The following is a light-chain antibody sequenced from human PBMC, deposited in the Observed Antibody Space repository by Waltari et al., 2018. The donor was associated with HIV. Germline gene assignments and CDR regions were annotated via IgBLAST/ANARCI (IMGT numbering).Light chain of an antibody. CDR1: SRDVGGYNY. V-gene: IGLV2-11*01. Sequence: QSALTQPRSVSGSPGQSVTISCTGTSRDVGGYNYVSWYQHHPNKGPKLLIYDVNKRPSGVPDLFSGSKSGNTASLTISGLQAEDVADYYCCSYADTSFVLFGG. CDR2: DVN. CDR3: CSYADTSFVL. J-gene: IGLJ2*01.